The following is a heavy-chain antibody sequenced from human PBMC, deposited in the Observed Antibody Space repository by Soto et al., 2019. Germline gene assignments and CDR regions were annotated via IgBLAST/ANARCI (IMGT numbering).Heavy chain of an antibody. D-gene: IGHD4-17*01. CDR3: VKDSQAAEYGDPNFSFSGMDV. J-gene: IGHJ6*02. CDR1: GFSFSDDP. V-gene: IGHV3-23*01. Sequence: GFLRLCFAASGFSFSDDPMGWVGHEPGKGLEWVSTISGSGASKYYADSGRGRFAVSRDNSRNTLHLQMNSLSDADTALYYCVKDSQAAEYGDPNFSFSGMDVWGQGTTVTVSS. CDR2: ISGSGASK.